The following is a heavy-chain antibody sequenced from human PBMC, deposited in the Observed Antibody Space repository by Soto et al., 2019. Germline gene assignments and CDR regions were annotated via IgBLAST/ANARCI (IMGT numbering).Heavy chain of an antibody. J-gene: IGHJ5*02. D-gene: IGHD2-2*02. CDR2: IYYSGST. CDR1: GGSISSGGYY. CDR3: ARVTGGIVVVPAAILGWFDP. V-gene: IGHV4-31*03. Sequence: QVQLQESGPGLVKPSQTLSLTCTVSGGSISSGGYYWSWIRQHPGKGLEWIGYIYYSGSTYYNPSLKSRVTISVDTSKNQFSLKLSSVTAADTAVYYCARVTGGIVVVPAAILGWFDPWGQGTLVTVSS.